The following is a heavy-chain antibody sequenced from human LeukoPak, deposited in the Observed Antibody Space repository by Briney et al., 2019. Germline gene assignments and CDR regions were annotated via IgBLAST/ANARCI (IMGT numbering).Heavy chain of an antibody. CDR1: GDSVSSNSAA. V-gene: IGHV6-1*01. CDR3: ARERWAGGLRPRGGYFDY. J-gene: IGHJ4*02. Sequence: SQTLSLTCAISGDSVSSNSAAWTWIRQSPSRGLEWLGRTYYRSKWYNDYAVSVKSRIPINPDTSKNQFSLQLNSVTPEDTAVYYCARERWAGGLRPRGGYFDYWGQGTLVTVSS. CDR2: TYYRSKWYN. D-gene: IGHD4-17*01.